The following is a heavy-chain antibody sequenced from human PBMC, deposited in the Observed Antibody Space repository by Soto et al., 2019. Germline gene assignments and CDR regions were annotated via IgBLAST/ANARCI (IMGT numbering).Heavy chain of an antibody. CDR3: ARASYGDPTYYFDY. Sequence: EVQLVESGGGLVQPGGSLRLSCAASGFTFSSYWMTWVRQAPGKGLEWVANIKQDGSGKYYVDSVKGRFTNSRDNAKNSLYLQMNSLRAEDTAMYYCARASYGDPTYYFDYWGQGTLVTVSS. CDR2: IKQDGSGK. D-gene: IGHD4-17*01. CDR1: GFTFSSYW. J-gene: IGHJ4*02. V-gene: IGHV3-7*03.